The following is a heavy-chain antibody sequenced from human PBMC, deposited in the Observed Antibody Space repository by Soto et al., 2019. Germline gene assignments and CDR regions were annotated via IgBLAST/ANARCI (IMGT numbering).Heavy chain of an antibody. CDR1: GYSFTSYW. J-gene: IGHJ5*02. D-gene: IGHD3-16*01. CDR3: ARARQYYDCELDP. V-gene: IGHV5-10-1*01. CDR2: IDPSDSYT. Sequence: PGESLKISCKGSGYSFTSYWISWVRQMPGKGLEWMGRIDPSDSYTNYSPSFQGHVTISADKSISTAYLQWSSLKASDTAMYYCARARQYYDCELDPWGQGTLVTVAS.